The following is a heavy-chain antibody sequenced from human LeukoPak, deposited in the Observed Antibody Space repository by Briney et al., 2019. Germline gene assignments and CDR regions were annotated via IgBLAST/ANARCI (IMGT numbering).Heavy chain of an antibody. CDR2: IYYRGST. V-gene: IGHV4-39*01. Sequence: SETLSLTCTVSGGSISSSSYYWGWIRQPPGTGLEWIVFIYYRGSTYYNPSLKSRVTISVDTSKNQFSLKLSSVTAADTAVYYCARLVGSSWYHEVLLGRDYWGQGTLVTVSS. CDR3: ARLVGSSWYHEVLLGRDY. D-gene: IGHD6-13*01. CDR1: GGSISSSSYY. J-gene: IGHJ4*02.